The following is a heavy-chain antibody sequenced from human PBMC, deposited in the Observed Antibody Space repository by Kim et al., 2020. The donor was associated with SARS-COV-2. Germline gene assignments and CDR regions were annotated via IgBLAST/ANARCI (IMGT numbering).Heavy chain of an antibody. D-gene: IGHD3-9*01. CDR1: GFTFSDYY. J-gene: IGHJ3*02. CDR3: AREVVLRYISDRGAFDI. CDR2: ISSSSSYT. Sequence: GGSLRLSCAASGFTFSDYYMSWIRQAPGKGLEWVSYISSSSSYTNYADSVKGRFTISRDNAKNSLYLQMNSLRAEDTAVYYCAREVVLRYISDRGAFDIWGQGTMVTVSS. V-gene: IGHV3-11*06.